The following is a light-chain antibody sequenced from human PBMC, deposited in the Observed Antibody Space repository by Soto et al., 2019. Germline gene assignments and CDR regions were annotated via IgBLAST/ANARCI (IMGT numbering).Light chain of an antibody. J-gene: IGKJ1*01. CDR3: QQYNSYSVA. CDR2: DAS. Sequence: DIQMTQSPSTLSASVGDKVTITCRASQSISSWLAWYQQKPGKAPKLLIYDASSLASGVPSRFSGSGSGTEFTLTISSLQPDDFATYYCQQYNSYSVAFGQATKVDIK. V-gene: IGKV1-5*01. CDR1: QSISSW.